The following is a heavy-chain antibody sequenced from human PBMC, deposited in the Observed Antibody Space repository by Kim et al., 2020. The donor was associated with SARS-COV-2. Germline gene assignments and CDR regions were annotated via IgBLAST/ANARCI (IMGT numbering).Heavy chain of an antibody. CDR3: VSDRRPGMCLALWDAF. CDR1: GFTFSDSS. V-gene: IGHV3-48*01. CDR2: IRSEAGGI. Sequence: GGSLRLSCVASGFTFSDSSMHWVRQAPGKGLEWVSCIRSEAGGIDYAYSATVRVSVSRDDAEYALSSQMHRQRVNDTAVADCVSDRRPGMCLALWDAF. J-gene: IGHJ3*01. D-gene: IGHD2-21*01.